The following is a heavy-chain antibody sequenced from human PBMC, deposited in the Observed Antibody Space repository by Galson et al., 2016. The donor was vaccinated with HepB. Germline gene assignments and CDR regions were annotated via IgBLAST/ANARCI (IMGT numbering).Heavy chain of an antibody. J-gene: IGHJ4*02. Sequence: SVKVSCKASGYRFTSYDIHWVRQAPGQRLEWMGRINVGNGNRRSSQKFQGRVTFTRDTSASTAYMQLSSLSSEDTAAYYCARRSGSGSYHDYWGQGTLVTVSS. CDR3: ARRSGSGSYHDY. CDR2: INVGNGNR. V-gene: IGHV1-3*01. CDR1: GYRFTSYD. D-gene: IGHD3-10*01.